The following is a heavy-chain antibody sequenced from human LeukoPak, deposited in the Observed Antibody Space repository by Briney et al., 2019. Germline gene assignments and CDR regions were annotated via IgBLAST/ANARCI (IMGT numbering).Heavy chain of an antibody. CDR3: ARVRAAAGTSFQRAVNWFDP. J-gene: IGHJ5*02. V-gene: IGHV4-34*01. CDR1: GGSFSGYY. Sequence: PSETLSLTCAVYGGSFSGYYWSWIRQPPGKGLEWIGEINHSGSTNYNPSLKSRVTISVDTSKNQFSLKLSSVTAADTAVYYCARVRAAAGTSFQRAVNWFDPWGQGTLVTVSS. CDR2: INHSGST. D-gene: IGHD6-13*01.